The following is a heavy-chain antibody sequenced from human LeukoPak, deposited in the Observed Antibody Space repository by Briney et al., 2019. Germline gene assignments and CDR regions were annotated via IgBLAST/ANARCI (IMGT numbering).Heavy chain of an antibody. CDR1: GDSVSINSGA. CDR3: SRAVIGTTRYFES. Sequence: SQTLSLTCAISGDSVSINSGAYKWIRQSPSRGLEWLGRTYYRSKWNYEYAVSVRSRITVNLDTSKNQFSLQLNSVTPDDTALYYCSRAVIGTTRYFESWGQGTLVTVSS. V-gene: IGHV6-1*01. CDR2: TYYRSKWNY. J-gene: IGHJ4*02. D-gene: IGHD1-1*01.